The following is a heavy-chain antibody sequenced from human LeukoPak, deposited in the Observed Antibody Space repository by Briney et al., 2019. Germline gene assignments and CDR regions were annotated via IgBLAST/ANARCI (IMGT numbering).Heavy chain of an antibody. CDR2: INPNSGGT. V-gene: IGHV1-2*02. D-gene: IGHD6-6*01. Sequence: ASVKVSCKASGYTFTSYDINWVRQATGQGLEWMGWINPNSGGTNYAQKFQGRVTMTRDTSISTAYMELSRLRSDDTAVYYCASPHEYSSSTQFDYWGQGTLVTVSS. J-gene: IGHJ4*02. CDR3: ASPHEYSSSTQFDY. CDR1: GYTFTSYD.